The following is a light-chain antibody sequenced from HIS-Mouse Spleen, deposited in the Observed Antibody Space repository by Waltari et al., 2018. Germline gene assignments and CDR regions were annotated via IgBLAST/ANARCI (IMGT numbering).Light chain of an antibody. CDR1: QSVSSSY. V-gene: IGKV3-20*01. J-gene: IGKJ1*01. CDR2: GAS. Sequence: EIVLTQSPGTLSLSPGERATLSCRASQSVSSSYLALYQQKPGQAPRLLIYGASSRATGIPDRFSGSGSGTDCTLTISRLEPEDFAVYYCQQYGSSPETFGQGTKVEIK. CDR3: QQYGSSPET.